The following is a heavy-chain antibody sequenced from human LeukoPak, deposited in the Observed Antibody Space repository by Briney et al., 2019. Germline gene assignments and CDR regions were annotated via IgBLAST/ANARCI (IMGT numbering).Heavy chain of an antibody. J-gene: IGHJ4*02. V-gene: IGHV3-21*01. CDR2: ISSSSSYI. CDR1: GFTFSSYS. CDR3: ARDLGIAAAGTSSD. D-gene: IGHD6-13*01. Sequence: GGSLRLSCAASGFTFSSYSMNWVRQAPGKGLEWVSSISSSSSYIYYADSVKGRFTISRDNAKNSLYLLMNSLRAEDTAVYYCARDLGIAAAGTSSDWGQGTLVTVSS.